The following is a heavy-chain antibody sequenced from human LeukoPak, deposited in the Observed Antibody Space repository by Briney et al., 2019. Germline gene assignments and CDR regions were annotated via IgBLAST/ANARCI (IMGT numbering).Heavy chain of an antibody. D-gene: IGHD3-22*01. CDR2: IYHSGST. CDR1: GYSISSGHY. J-gene: IGHJ3*02. Sequence: PSETLSLTCAVSGYSISSGHYWGWIRQPPGKGREWIGSIYHSGSTYYNPSLKSRVTISVDTSKNQFSLKLSSVTAADTAVYYCARQTYYYDSSGYYPHDAFDIWGQGTMVTVSS. CDR3: ARQTYYYDSSGYYPHDAFDI. V-gene: IGHV4-38-2*01.